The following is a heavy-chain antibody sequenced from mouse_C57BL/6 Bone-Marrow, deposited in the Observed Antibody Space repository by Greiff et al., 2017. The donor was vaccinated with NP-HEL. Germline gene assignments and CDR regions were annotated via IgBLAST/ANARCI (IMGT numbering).Heavy chain of an antibody. CDR3: AREGGYYGSPFAY. Sequence: EVQLQESGPGLVKPSQSLSLTCSVTGYSITSGYYWNWIRQYPGNKLEWMAYISYDGNSNYTPSLKNPFSITRDTSKNQFFLKLNSVTTEDTATYFCAREGGYYGSPFAYWGQGTLVTVSA. D-gene: IGHD1-1*01. CDR2: ISYDGNS. CDR1: GYSITSGYY. V-gene: IGHV3-6*01. J-gene: IGHJ3*01.